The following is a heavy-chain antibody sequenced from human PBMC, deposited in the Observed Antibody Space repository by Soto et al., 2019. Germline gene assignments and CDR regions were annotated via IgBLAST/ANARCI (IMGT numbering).Heavy chain of an antibody. J-gene: IGHJ6*02. V-gene: IGHV1-46*01. CDR3: AIVGKIAARPSYYYGMDV. CDR1: GYTFTSYY. Sequence: GASVKVSCKASGYTFTSYYMHWVRQAPGQGLEWMGIINPSGGSTSYAQKFQGRVTMTRDTSTSTVYMELSSLRSEDTAVYYCAIVGKIAARPSYYYGMDVWGQGTTVTVSS. CDR2: INPSGGST. D-gene: IGHD6-6*01.